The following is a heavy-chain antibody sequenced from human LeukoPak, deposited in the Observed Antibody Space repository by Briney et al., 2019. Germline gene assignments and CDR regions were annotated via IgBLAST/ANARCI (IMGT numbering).Heavy chain of an antibody. CDR1: GFTFSVFW. Sequence: GGSLRLSCAPSGFTFSVFWMHWVRRAPGAGPVWVSRISPDGSTTNYADSVKGRFTISRDNAKNTLYLQISGLRAEDTAVYYCARDMWGTFDYWGQGTLVAVSS. D-gene: IGHD7-27*01. CDR3: ARDMWGTFDY. V-gene: IGHV3-74*01. CDR2: ISPDGSTT. J-gene: IGHJ4*02.